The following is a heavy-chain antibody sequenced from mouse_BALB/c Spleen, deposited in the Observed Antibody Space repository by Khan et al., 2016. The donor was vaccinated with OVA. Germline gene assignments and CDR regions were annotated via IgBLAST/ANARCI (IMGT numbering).Heavy chain of an antibody. CDR1: GYSITSDYA. J-gene: IGHJ1*01. CDR2: ISYSGST. Sequence: EVQLQESGPGLVKPSQSLSLTCTVTGYSITSDYAWNWIRQFPENKLEWMGYISYSGSTGYNPSLKSRISITRDTSNNQSFLQLNSVTTEDTATYYCARRYYYGHWYFDVWGAGTTVTVSS. V-gene: IGHV3-2*02. D-gene: IGHD1-1*01. CDR3: ARRYYYGHWYFDV.